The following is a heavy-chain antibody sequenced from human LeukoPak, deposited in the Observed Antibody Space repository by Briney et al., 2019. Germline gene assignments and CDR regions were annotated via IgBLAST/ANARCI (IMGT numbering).Heavy chain of an antibody. D-gene: IGHD3-10*01. J-gene: IGHJ4*02. CDR2: ISAYNGDT. CDR1: GYTFTGYG. CDR3: ARDQAFVRGDLDY. V-gene: IGHV1-18*04. Sequence: ASVKVSCKASGYTFTGYGISWVRQAPGQGLEWMGWISAYNGDTNYVQKFRGRVTMTTDTSTSTAYMELRSLRSDDTAVYYCARDQAFVRGDLDYWGQGTLVTVSS.